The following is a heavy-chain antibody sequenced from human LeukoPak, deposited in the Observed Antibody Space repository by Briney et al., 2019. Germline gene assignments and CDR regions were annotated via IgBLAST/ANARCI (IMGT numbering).Heavy chain of an antibody. Sequence: ASVKVSCKASGYTFTDHYMHWMRQAPGQGLEWMGWINPNSGGTNYAQKFQGRVTMTRDTSISTAYMELSRLRSDDTAVYYCARKLWAYDAFDIWGQGTMVTVSS. CDR3: ARKLWAYDAFDI. J-gene: IGHJ3*02. V-gene: IGHV1-2*02. CDR1: GYTFTDHY. CDR2: INPNSGGT. D-gene: IGHD2-21*01.